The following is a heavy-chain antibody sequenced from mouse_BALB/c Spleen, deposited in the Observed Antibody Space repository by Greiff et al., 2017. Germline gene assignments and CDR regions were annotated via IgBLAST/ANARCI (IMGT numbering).Heavy chain of an antibody. CDR3: TREAY. CDR2: ISSGGSYT. Sequence: EVNVVESGGGLVKPGGSLKLSCAASGFTFSSYTMSWVRQTPEKRLEWVATISSGGSYTYYPDSVKGRFTISRDNAKNTLYLQMSSLKSEDTAMYYCTREAYWGQGTLVTVSA. CDR1: GFTFSSYT. J-gene: IGHJ3*01. V-gene: IGHV5-6-4*01.